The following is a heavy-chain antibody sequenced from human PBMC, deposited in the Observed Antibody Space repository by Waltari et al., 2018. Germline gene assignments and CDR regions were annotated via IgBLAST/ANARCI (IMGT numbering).Heavy chain of an antibody. D-gene: IGHD5-18*01. CDR2: IYTSGIT. CDR3: AREGGGYSYGSPSA. Sequence: QVQLQESGPGLVKPSQTLSLTCTVSGGSISSGSYYWSWIRQPAGKGLEWIGRIYTSGITNYNPALRSRVTISVDTSKNQFSLKLSSVTAADTAVYYCAREGGGYSYGSPSAWGQGTLVTVSS. J-gene: IGHJ5*02. CDR1: GGSISSGSYY. V-gene: IGHV4-61*02.